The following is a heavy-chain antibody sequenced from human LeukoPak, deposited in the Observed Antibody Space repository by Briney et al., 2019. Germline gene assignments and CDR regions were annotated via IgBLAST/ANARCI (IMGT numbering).Heavy chain of an antibody. V-gene: IGHV1-18*01. J-gene: IGHJ4*02. CDR1: GYTFTTYG. Sequence: ASVKVSCKASGYTFTTYGITWVRQAPGQGLEWMGWISPYNGNTKYARSLQGRLTMTTDTSTSTAYMELRSLRSDDTAVYYCATDPNLYDFLTGYSYYFDFWGQGTLVTVSS. CDR2: ISPYNGNT. D-gene: IGHD3-9*01. CDR3: ATDPNLYDFLTGYSYYFDF.